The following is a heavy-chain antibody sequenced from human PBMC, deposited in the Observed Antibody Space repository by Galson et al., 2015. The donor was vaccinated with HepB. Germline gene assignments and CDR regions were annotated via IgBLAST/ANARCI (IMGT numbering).Heavy chain of an antibody. J-gene: IGHJ6*02. CDR1: GFILNNYA. D-gene: IGHD1-26*01. V-gene: IGHV3-23*01. CDR3: AKSLRHYPYDMDV. CDR2: ISGGGGNT. Sequence: SLRLSCAASGFILNNYAMTWVRQPPGKGLEWVSSISGGGGNTFYSESMKGRFTISSDNSKNTLFLQMNSLRADDTAVYSCAKSLRHYPYDMDVWGPGTTVSVSS.